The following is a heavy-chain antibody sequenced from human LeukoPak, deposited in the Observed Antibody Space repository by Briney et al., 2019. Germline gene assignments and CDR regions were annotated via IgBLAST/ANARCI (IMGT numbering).Heavy chain of an antibody. V-gene: IGHV1-2*02. CDR1: GYTFTDYY. CDR2: INPNSGGT. CDR3: ARDLEV. Sequence: GASVKVSCKASGYTFTDYYMHRVRQAPGQGLEWMGWINPNSGGTSYAQNSQGRVTMTRDTSISTAYMELSRLRSDDTAIYYCARDLEVWGQGTLVAVSS. J-gene: IGHJ4*02.